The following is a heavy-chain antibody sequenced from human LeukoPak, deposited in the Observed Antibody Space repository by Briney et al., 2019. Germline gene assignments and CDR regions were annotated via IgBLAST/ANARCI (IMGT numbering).Heavy chain of an antibody. J-gene: IGHJ5*02. CDR3: AKKALPGNWFDP. V-gene: IGHV4-4*07. Sequence: SETLSLTCTVSGDSISTYYWNWIRQPAGKGLEWIGRIYASGNTNYNPSLKSRVTMSLDTSKNQFSLNLSSVTAADTVMYYCAKKALPGNWFDPWGQGTLVTVSS. CDR1: GDSISTYY. CDR2: IYASGNT.